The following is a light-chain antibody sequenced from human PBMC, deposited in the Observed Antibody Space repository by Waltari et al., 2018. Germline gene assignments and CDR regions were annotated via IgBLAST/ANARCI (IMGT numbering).Light chain of an antibody. CDR3: CAFAGRGIYV. J-gene: IGLJ1*01. Sequence: SALTQPASVSGSPGQSITISCTETSSNVGSYPFLSWYQPPPGGAPKLLIYEVSARPSGVSNRFSGSKSGKTASLTISGLQAEDEADYYCCAFAGRGIYVFGTGTQVTVL. CDR1: SSNVGSYPF. V-gene: IGLV2-23*02. CDR2: EVS.